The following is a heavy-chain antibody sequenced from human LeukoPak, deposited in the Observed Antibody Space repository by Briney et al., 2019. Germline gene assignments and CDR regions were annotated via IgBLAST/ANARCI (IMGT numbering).Heavy chain of an antibody. CDR3: ARHALDSGIAVAGTPLDY. D-gene: IGHD6-19*01. V-gene: IGHV5-51*01. CDR1: GYSFTSYW. Sequence: GESLKISCXGSGYSFTSYWIGWVREMPGKGLEWMGIICPGDSDTRYSPSFQGQVTISADKSISTAYLQWSSLKASDTAMYYCARHALDSGIAVAGTPLDYWGQGTLVTVSS. CDR2: ICPGDSDT. J-gene: IGHJ4*02.